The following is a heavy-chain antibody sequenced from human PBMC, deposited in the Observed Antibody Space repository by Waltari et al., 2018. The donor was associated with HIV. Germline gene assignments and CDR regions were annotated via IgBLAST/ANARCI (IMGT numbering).Heavy chain of an antibody. J-gene: IGHJ6*02. CDR2: RAPIFGTA. V-gene: IGHV1-69*01. D-gene: IGHD2-2*01. CDR1: GGTFSSYA. Sequence: QVQLVQSGAEVKKPGSSVKVYCKASGGTFSSYAISWVRQAPGQGLEWMGGRAPIFGTATHARKFQGRGTIPAVEATSTAYMELSSLGSEDTAVYYCARDGAVRRYIVLVPAAIGAYYYGMDVWGQGTTVTVAS. CDR3: ARDGAVRRYIVLVPAAIGAYYYGMDV.